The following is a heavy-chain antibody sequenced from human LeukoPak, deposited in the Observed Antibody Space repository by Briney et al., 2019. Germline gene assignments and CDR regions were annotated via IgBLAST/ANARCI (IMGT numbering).Heavy chain of an antibody. CDR3: AKDTISGGWGNAFDI. Sequence: PGGSLRLSCAASGFTFSSYGMHWVRQAPGKGLEWVAFIRYDGSNKYYADSVKGRFTISRDNSKNTLYLQVNGLRIEDTAVYYCAKDTISGGWGNAFDIWGQGIQVTVSS. J-gene: IGHJ4*02. CDR2: IRYDGSNK. V-gene: IGHV3-30*02. D-gene: IGHD3-16*01. CDR1: GFTFSSYG.